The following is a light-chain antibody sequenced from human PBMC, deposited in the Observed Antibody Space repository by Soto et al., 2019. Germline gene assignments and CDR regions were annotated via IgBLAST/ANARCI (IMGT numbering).Light chain of an antibody. Sequence: EVVLTQSPVTLSLSPGERATLSCRASQSFRGLLAWYQQKPGQAPRLLIYDASYRATGVPLRFSGSGSGTDFTLTISRLEPEDFAVYYCQQYGSSPRTFGQGTKVDIK. CDR3: QQYGSSPRT. CDR2: DAS. J-gene: IGKJ1*01. CDR1: QSFRGL. V-gene: IGKV3-20*01.